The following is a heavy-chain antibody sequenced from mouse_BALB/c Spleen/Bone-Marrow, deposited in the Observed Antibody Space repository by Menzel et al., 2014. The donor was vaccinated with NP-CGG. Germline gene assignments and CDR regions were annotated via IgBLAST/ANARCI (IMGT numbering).Heavy chain of an antibody. V-gene: IGHV1-18*01. D-gene: IGHD1-1*02. CDR3: ARDWYYYGSSSSWFAH. J-gene: IGHJ3*01. CDR1: GYTFTEYT. CDR2: INPKNGGT. Sequence: AQLQQSGPELVKPGASVKISCKTSGYTFTEYTIHWVKQSHGKSLEWIGGINPKNGGTTYKQKFKGKATLTVDKPSSTAYMELRSLTSEDSAVYYCARDWYYYGSSSSWFAHWGQGTLVTVSA.